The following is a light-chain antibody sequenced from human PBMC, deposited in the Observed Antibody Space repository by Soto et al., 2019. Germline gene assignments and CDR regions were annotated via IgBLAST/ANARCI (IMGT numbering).Light chain of an antibody. J-gene: IGKJ1*01. CDR1: QSISTY. Sequence: DLQMTQSPSSLSASVGERVTITCRASQSISTYLNWYQQKPGKAPNLLIYGTSTLQSGVPSRFSGSGSGTDFTLTISSLQPEDFATYYCQQAYNTVWTFGQGTRVEIK. CDR2: GTS. V-gene: IGKV1-39*01. CDR3: QQAYNTVWT.